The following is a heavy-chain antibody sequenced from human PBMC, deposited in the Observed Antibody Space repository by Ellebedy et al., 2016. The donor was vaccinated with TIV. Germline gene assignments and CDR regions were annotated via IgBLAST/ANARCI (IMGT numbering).Heavy chain of an antibody. CDR1: GYTFTNYG. Sequence: ASVTVSCKPSGYTFTNYGIIWVRQAPGQGLEWMGGIIPFFRTTNYAQKFQGRLTITADEFTTTGYMELTSLRPEDTAVYYCARNSDVVLIPSAYASSFDIWGQGTMVTVSS. D-gene: IGHD2-8*01. CDR2: IIPFFRTT. CDR3: ARNSDVVLIPSAYASSFDI. V-gene: IGHV1-69*13. J-gene: IGHJ3*02.